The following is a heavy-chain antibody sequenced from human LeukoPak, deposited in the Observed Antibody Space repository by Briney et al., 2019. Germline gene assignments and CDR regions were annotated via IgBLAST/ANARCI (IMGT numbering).Heavy chain of an antibody. J-gene: IGHJ4*02. CDR1: GFTFSIYA. CDR3: ARDSSDDYDSSALPRH. CDR2: ITSRGEST. Sequence: GWSLRLSCAASGFTFSIYAMSWVRQAPGKGLQWVSSITSRGESTWYADSVKGRFTISRDNAKNSLYLQMNSLRAEDTAVYYCARDSSDDYDSSALPRHWGQGTLVTVSS. V-gene: IGHV3-48*03. D-gene: IGHD3-22*01.